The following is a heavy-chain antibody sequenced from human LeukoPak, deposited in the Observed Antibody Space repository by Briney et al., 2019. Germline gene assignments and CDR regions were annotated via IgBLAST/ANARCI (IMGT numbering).Heavy chain of an antibody. CDR2: ISSSSSYI. CDR1: GFTFSSYS. J-gene: IGHJ4*02. Sequence: PGGSLRLSCAASGFTFSSYSMNWVRQAPGKGLEWVSSISSSSSYIYYADSVKGRFTIPRDNAKNSLYLQMNSLRAEDTAVYYCARDRRWYYDSSGYYDYWGQGTLVTVSS. CDR3: ARDRRWYYDSSGYYDY. D-gene: IGHD3-22*01. V-gene: IGHV3-21*01.